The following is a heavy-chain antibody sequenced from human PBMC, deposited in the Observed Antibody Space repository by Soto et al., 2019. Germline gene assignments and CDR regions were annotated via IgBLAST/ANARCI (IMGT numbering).Heavy chain of an antibody. Sequence: EVQLVQSGAEVRKPGESLRISCQASGYNFRNDWIGWVRQKPGKGLEWMGIIYPRDSDTRYSPSFQGQVTISVDKSTTPAYLQWSSLKVTDTAMYYCARQKILRDASDVWGQGTMVTVSP. J-gene: IGHJ3*01. CDR3: ARQKILRDASDV. D-gene: IGHD2-15*01. V-gene: IGHV5-51*01. CDR1: GYNFRNDW. CDR2: IYPRDSDT.